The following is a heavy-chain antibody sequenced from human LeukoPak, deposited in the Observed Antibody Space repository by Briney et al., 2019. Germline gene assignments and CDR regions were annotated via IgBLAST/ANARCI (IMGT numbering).Heavy chain of an antibody. D-gene: IGHD3-3*01. V-gene: IGHV1-69*13. CDR1: GGTFSSYA. CDR3: ASPVKYFDFWRGYPPFDY. CDR2: IITIFDTT. Sequence: SVKVSCKASGGTFSSYAINWVRQAPGQGLEWMGGIITIFDTTHYAQKFQGRVTITADESTSTAYMELSSLRSEDTAVYYCASPVKYFDFWRGYPPFDYWGQGTLVTVPS. J-gene: IGHJ4*02.